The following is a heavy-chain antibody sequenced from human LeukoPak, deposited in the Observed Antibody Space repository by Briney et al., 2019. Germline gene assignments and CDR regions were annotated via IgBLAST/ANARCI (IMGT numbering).Heavy chain of an antibody. V-gene: IGHV1-24*01. CDR3: ARSSDWFDA. CDR1: GYTLTELS. J-gene: IGHJ5*02. D-gene: IGHD6-6*01. CDR2: FDPEDGET. Sequence: ASVKVSCKVSGYTLTELSMHWVRQAPGKGLEWMGGFDPEDGETIYAQKLQGRVTMTRDMSTTTVYMELSSLRSEDTAVYYCARSSDWFDAWGQGTLVTVSS.